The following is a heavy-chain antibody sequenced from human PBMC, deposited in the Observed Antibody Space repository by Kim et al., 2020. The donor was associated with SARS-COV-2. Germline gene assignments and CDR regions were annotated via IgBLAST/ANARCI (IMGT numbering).Heavy chain of an antibody. CDR3: ARDGPPSVYSNRLSGYYYGMDV. D-gene: IGHD4-4*01. V-gene: IGHV1-2*02. J-gene: IGHJ6*02. CDR2: INPNSGGT. CDR1: GYTFTGYY. Sequence: ASVKVSCKASGYTFTGYYMHWVRQAPGQGLEWMGWINPNSGGTNYAQKFQGRVTMTRDTSISTAYMELSRLRSDDTAVYYCARDGPPSVYSNRLSGYYYGMDVWGQGTTVTVSS.